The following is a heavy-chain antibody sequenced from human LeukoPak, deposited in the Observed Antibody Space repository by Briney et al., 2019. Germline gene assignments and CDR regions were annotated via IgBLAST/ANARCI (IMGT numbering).Heavy chain of an antibody. J-gene: IGHJ4*02. CDR1: GFTFSSYA. D-gene: IGHD6-13*01. Sequence: GGSLRLSCAASGFTFSSYAMSLVRQAPGKGLEWVSTSSGSGGSTYYADSVKGRFTISRDNSKNTLYLQMNSLRAEDTAVYYCAKDQQYGPFDYWGQGTLVTVSS. V-gene: IGHV3-23*01. CDR2: SSGSGGST. CDR3: AKDQQYGPFDY.